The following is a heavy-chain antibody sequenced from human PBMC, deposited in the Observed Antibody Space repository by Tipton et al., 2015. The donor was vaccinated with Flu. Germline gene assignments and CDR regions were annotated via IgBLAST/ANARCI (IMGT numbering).Heavy chain of an antibody. CDR1: GYSISSGYY. D-gene: IGHD4-17*01. J-gene: IGHJ5*02. Sequence: LRLSCAVSGYSISSGYYWGWIRQPPGKGLGWIGSIYHSGSTYYNPSLKSRVTISVDTSKNQFSLKLSSVTAADTAVYYCARGDYGDYVWSRGWFDPWGQGTLVTVSS. CDR2: IYHSGST. V-gene: IGHV4-38-2*01. CDR3: ARGDYGDYVWSRGWFDP.